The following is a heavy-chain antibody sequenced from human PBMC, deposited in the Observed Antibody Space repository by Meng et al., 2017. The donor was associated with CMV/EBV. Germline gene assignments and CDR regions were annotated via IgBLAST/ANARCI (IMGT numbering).Heavy chain of an antibody. Sequence: SETLSLTCEVHGGSFSNYYWSWIRQPPGKGLEWIGEMDHSGSTNYNPSLKSRVTISVDTSKNQFSLKLSSVTAADTAVYYCARCCLGDNYDFWSGYFNYYYYYGMDVWGQGTTVTVSS. D-gene: IGHD3-3*01. CDR2: MDHSGST. V-gene: IGHV4-34*01. J-gene: IGHJ6*02. CDR1: GGSFSNYY. CDR3: ARCCLGDNYDFWSGYFNYYYYYGMDV.